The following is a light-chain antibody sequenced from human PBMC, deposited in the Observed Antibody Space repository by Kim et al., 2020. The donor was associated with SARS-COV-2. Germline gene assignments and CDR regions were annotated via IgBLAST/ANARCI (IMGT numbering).Light chain of an antibody. Sequence: QSVLTQPPSASGTPGQRVTISCSGSSSNIGSNYVYWYQQLPGTAPKLLIYRNNQRPSGVPDRFSGSKSGTPASLAISGLQSEDEADYYCAAWDDSLGGWVFGGGTQLTVL. J-gene: IGLJ3*02. CDR3: AAWDDSLGGWV. CDR1: SSNIGSNY. V-gene: IGLV1-47*01. CDR2: RNN.